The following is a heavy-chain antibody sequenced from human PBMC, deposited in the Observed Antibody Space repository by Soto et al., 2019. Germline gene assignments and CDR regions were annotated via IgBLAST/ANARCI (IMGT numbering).Heavy chain of an antibody. J-gene: IGHJ4*02. CDR2: IKSKTDGGTA. CDR1: GFNLSHPW. V-gene: IGHV3-15*01. Sequence: GGCLRLSCAASGFNLSHPWMTWVRQAAGKGLEWVGRIKSKTDGGTADYAAPVKGRCTISRDDSKNTVYLQMNSMKTEDTAVYYCTTGIYYDILTGHHNVAYWGQGTLVTVSS. CDR3: TTGIYYDILTGHHNVAY. D-gene: IGHD3-9*01.